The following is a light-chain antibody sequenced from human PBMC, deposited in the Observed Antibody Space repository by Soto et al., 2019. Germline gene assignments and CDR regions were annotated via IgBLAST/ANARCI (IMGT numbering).Light chain of an antibody. CDR3: PHYNASPT. CDR1: EGVGLK. J-gene: IGKJ1*01. V-gene: IGKV3-15*01. Sequence: EIVMTQSPATLSVSPVERVTLSCRASEGVGLKLAWYQVRLVLPPRLLIYDVSTRATGLPARFSGSGAGIAFTLSISSLQSADFATYYSPHYNASPTFGQGTKVEIK. CDR2: DVS.